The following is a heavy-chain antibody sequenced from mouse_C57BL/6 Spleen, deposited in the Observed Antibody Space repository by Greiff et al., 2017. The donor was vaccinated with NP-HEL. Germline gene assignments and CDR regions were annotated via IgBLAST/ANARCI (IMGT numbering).Heavy chain of an antibody. CDR1: GYSFTDYN. V-gene: IGHV1-39*01. D-gene: IGHD1-1*01. CDR2: INPNYGTT. J-gene: IGHJ1*03. Sequence: VHVKQSGPELVKPGASVKISCKASGYSFTDYNMNWVKQSNGKSLEWIGVINPNYGTTSYNQKFKGKATLTVDQSSSTAYMQLNSLTSEDSAVYYCASGGLDYGSSSWYFDVWGTGTTVTVSS. CDR3: ASGGLDYGSSSWYFDV.